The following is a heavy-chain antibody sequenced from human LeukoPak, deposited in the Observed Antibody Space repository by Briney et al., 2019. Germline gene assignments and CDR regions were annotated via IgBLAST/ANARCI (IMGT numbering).Heavy chain of an antibody. D-gene: IGHD1-1*01. Sequence: ASVKVSCKASGGTLSSYAISWVRQAPGQGLEWMGGIIPIFGTANYAQKFQGRVTITADESTSTAYMELSSLRSEDTAVYYCARRTAYYYGMDVWGQGTTVTVSS. J-gene: IGHJ6*02. V-gene: IGHV1-69*13. CDR1: GGTLSSYA. CDR3: ARRTAYYYGMDV. CDR2: IIPIFGTA.